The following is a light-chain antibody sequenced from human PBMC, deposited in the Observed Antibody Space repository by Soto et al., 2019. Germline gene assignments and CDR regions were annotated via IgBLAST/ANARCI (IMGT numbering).Light chain of an antibody. CDR2: EAT. CDR3: RSYAGSDNYV. J-gene: IGLJ1*01. Sequence: QSALTQPPSASGSPGQSVTISCTGTSSDVGGYNYVSWYQQHPGKAPKLIIYEATKRPSGVPDRFAGSKSDNTASLTVSGLQAEDEADYYCRSYAGSDNYVFGTGTKVTVL. V-gene: IGLV2-8*01. CDR1: SSDVGGYNY.